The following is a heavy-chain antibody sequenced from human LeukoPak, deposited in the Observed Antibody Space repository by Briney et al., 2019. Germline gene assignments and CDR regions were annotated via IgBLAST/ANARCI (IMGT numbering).Heavy chain of an antibody. Sequence: GGSLRLSCVASGFTFTNAWMTWVRQSPGMRLEWVGRIKSSTNGGTSDYAAPVKGRFIISRDDSRNTLYLQMNNLKLEDTAMYYCTTHSVTVTGSHFWGQGALVTVSS. CDR3: TTHSVTVTGSHF. D-gene: IGHD6-19*01. V-gene: IGHV3-15*07. CDR2: IKSSTNGGTS. CDR1: GFTFTNAW. J-gene: IGHJ4*01.